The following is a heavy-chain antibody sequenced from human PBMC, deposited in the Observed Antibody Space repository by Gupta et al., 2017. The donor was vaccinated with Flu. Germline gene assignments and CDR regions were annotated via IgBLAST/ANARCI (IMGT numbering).Heavy chain of an antibody. V-gene: IGHV3-23*01. Sequence: EVQLLESGGDLVQPGGSLSLSCAASGFTFSSYAMSWVRQAPGKGLEWVSSSSTGGGGTHYADSVKGRFTISRDNAKNTLSLQMDSLRAEDTAVYYCAKSVSGSFRPDYWGQGALVTVSS. CDR1: GFTFSSYA. CDR3: AKSVSGSFRPDY. D-gene: IGHD1-26*01. J-gene: IGHJ4*02. CDR2: SSTGGGGT.